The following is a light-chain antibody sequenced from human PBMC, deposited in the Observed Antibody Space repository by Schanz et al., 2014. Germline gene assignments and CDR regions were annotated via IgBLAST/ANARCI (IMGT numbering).Light chain of an antibody. V-gene: IGKV3D-20*02. CDR3: QQRTSWPLT. CDR1: QSVSSNY. J-gene: IGKJ4*01. CDR2: DAS. Sequence: EIVLTQSPGTLSLSPGERATLSCRASQSVSSNYLAWYQQKPGQAPRLLIYDASTRATGIPARFSGGGSGTDFTLTISSLQSEDFAVYYCQQRTSWPLTFGGGTKVEIK.